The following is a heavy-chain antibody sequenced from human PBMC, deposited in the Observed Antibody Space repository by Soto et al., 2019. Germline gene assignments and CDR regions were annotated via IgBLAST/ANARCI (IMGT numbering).Heavy chain of an antibody. CDR2: IYPGDSDT. CDR1: GYSFTSYW. J-gene: IGHJ6*02. Sequence: PGESLKISCKGSGYSFTSYWIGWVRQMPGKGLEWMGFIYPGDSDTRYSPSFQGQVTISADKSISTAYLQWSSLKASDTAMYYCARLGCSSTSCYAPRYYYYGMDVWGQGTTVTVSS. D-gene: IGHD2-2*01. V-gene: IGHV5-51*01. CDR3: ARLGCSSTSCYAPRYYYYGMDV.